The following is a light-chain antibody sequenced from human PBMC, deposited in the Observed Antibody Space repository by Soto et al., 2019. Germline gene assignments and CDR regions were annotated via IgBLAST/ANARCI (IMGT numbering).Light chain of an antibody. J-gene: IGKJ2*01. CDR3: QQRSNWSPYT. CDR2: YAS. V-gene: IGKV3-11*01. CDR1: QSVSSY. Sequence: EIVLTQSPATLSLSPGERATLSCRASQSVSSYLAWYQQKPGQAPRLLIYYASNMSTGIPARFSGSGSGTDFTLTISSLEPEDFAVYYCQQRSNWSPYTFGQGTKLEIK.